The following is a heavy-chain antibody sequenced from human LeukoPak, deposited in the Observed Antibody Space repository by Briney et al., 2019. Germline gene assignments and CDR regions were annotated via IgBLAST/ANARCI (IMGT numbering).Heavy chain of an antibody. J-gene: IGHJ3*01. V-gene: IGHV3-30-3*01. D-gene: IGHD6-19*01. CDR2: ISYDGSNK. CDR3: ARDYGRIGYSSGCHGF. Sequence: GGSLRLSCAASGFTFSSYAMHWVRQAPGKGLEWVAVISYDGSNKYYADSVKGRFTISRDNSKNTLYLQMNSLRAEDTAVYYCARDYGRIGYSSGCHGFWGQGTMVTVSS. CDR1: GFTFSSYA.